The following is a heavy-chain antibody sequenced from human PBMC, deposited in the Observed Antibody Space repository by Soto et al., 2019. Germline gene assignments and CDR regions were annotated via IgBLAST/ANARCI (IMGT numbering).Heavy chain of an antibody. D-gene: IGHD3-9*01. CDR1: GYTFTSYG. Sequence: QVQLVQSGAEVKKPGASVKVSCKASGYTFTSYGISWVRQAPGQGLEWMGWISAYNGNTNYAQKLQGRVTMTTDTATSRAYMELRSRRSDDTAVYYCARVPSYDILTGYSRNWFDPWGQGTLVTVSS. V-gene: IGHV1-18*01. CDR2: ISAYNGNT. J-gene: IGHJ5*02. CDR3: ARVPSYDILTGYSRNWFDP.